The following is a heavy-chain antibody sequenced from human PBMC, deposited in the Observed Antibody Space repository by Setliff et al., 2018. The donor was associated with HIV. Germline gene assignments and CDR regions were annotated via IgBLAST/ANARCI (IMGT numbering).Heavy chain of an antibody. J-gene: IGHJ6*03. CDR2: INTNTGYP. CDR3: ARDHDYGDLSRNWFYMDV. CDR1: GYTFSNYG. Sequence: ASVKVSCKASGYTFSNYGMNWVRQAPGQGLEWMGWINTNTGYPTYAQDFTGRFVFSLDTSVSTAYLQISSLKAEDTAVYYCARDHDYGDLSRNWFYMDVWGKGTTVTV. D-gene: IGHD4-17*01. V-gene: IGHV7-4-1*02.